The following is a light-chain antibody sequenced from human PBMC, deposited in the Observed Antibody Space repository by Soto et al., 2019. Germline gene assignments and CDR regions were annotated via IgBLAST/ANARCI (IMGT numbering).Light chain of an antibody. Sequence: EIVLTQSPGTLSLSPGERATLSCRASQSVSSSYLAWYQQKPGQAPRLLIYDASSRATGIPDTFSGSGSGTDFTLTISRLEPEDFAVYYCQQYGSSPSTFGQGTKLEIK. V-gene: IGKV3-20*01. CDR2: DAS. CDR3: QQYGSSPST. CDR1: QSVSSSY. J-gene: IGKJ2*02.